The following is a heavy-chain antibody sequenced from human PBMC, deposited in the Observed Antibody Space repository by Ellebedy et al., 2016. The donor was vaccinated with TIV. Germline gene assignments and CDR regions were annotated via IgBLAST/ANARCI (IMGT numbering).Heavy chain of an antibody. CDR1: GFTFSSFA. CDR2: INNNGGST. CDR3: AKDTNWPMV. D-gene: IGHD1-1*01. Sequence: GESLKISCSASGFTFSSFAMHWIRQAPGKGLEYVSAINNNGGSTFYADLVKGRFTVSRDNSKNTLFLQMSSLRDEDTALYHCAKDTNWPMVWGQGTMVTVSS. J-gene: IGHJ3*01. V-gene: IGHV3-64D*09.